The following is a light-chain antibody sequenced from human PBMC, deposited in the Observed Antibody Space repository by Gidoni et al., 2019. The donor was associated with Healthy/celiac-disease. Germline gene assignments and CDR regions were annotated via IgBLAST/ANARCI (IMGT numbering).Light chain of an antibody. CDR1: SSDVGGYTY. CDR3: CSYAGSYTLV. Sequence: QSALTQPRSVSGSPRQSVTISCTGTSSDVGGYTYVPWYQQHTGKAPKLMIYDVSKRPSGVPDRFSGSKSGNTASLTISGLQAEDEADYYCCSYAGSYTLVFGGGTKLTVL. CDR2: DVS. J-gene: IGLJ2*01. V-gene: IGLV2-11*01.